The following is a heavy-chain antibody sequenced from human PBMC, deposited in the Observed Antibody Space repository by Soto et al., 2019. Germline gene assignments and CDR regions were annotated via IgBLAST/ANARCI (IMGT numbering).Heavy chain of an antibody. V-gene: IGHV4-59*01. D-gene: IGHD3-9*01. J-gene: IGHJ6*03. Sequence: SETLSLTCTVSGGSISSYYWSWIRKPPGKGLEWIGYIYYSGSTNYNPSLKSRVTISVDTSKNQFSLKLSSVTAADTAVYYCARVYYDILTGYPEDYYYYMDVWGKGTTVTVSS. CDR2: IYYSGST. CDR1: GGSISSYY. CDR3: ARVYYDILTGYPEDYYYYMDV.